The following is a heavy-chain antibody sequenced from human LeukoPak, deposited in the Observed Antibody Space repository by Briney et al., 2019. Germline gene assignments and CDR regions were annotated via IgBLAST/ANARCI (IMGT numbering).Heavy chain of an antibody. Sequence: SGGSLRLSCAASGFTFSSFGMHWVRQAPGKGLEWVAVISSDGVNKYSADSAKGRFTISRDNSKNTLYLQMNSLRAADTAVYYCAKGQNYYDGSGYYSTDHWGQGTPVTVSS. CDR3: AKGQNYYDGSGYYSTDH. V-gene: IGHV3-30*18. J-gene: IGHJ4*02. CDR1: GFTFSSFG. CDR2: ISSDGVNK. D-gene: IGHD3-22*01.